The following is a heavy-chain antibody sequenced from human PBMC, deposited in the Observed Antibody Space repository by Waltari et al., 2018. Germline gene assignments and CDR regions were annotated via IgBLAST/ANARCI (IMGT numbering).Heavy chain of an antibody. CDR1: GYSISSGYY. D-gene: IGHD1-1*01. CDR3: ARRIQNWFDP. J-gene: IGHJ5*02. Sequence: QVQLQESGPGLVKASETLSLSCTVSGYSISSGYYWGWIRQTPGTGLEWIGPIYRSGTTYYTPSLKSRVSMSVDTSKNQFFMKLRSVTAADTAVYYCARRIQNWFDPWGQGTLVTVSS. V-gene: IGHV4-38-2*02. CDR2: IYRSGTT.